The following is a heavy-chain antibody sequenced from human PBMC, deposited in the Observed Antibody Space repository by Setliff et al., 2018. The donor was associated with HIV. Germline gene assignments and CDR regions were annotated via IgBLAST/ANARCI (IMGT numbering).Heavy chain of an antibody. CDR3: ARRGMRNDPYYYYGMDV. V-gene: IGHV4-39*01. CDR2: IYYSGST. Sequence: LSETLSLTCTVSGDSITNSMHYWSWIRQPPGKGLEWIGSIYYSGSTYYNPSLKSRVTISVDTSKNQFSLKLSSVTAADTAVYYCARRGMRNDPYYYYGMDVWGQGTTVTVSS. D-gene: IGHD3-16*01. CDR1: GDSITNSMHY. J-gene: IGHJ6*02.